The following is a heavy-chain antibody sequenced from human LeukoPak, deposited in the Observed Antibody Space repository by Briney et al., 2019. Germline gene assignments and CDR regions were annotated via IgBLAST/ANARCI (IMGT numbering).Heavy chain of an antibody. CDR1: GFTFSSYG. D-gene: IGHD3-10*01. CDR2: IWYDGSNK. J-gene: IGHJ4*02. V-gene: IGHV3-33*01. CDR3: ARVDDYGSGSYFRFYFDY. Sequence: GRSLRLSCAASGFTFSSYGMHWVRQAPGKGLEWVAVIWYDGSNKYYADSVKGRFTISRDNSKNTLYLQMNSLRAEDTAVYYCARVDDYGSGSYFRFYFDYWGQGTLVTVSS.